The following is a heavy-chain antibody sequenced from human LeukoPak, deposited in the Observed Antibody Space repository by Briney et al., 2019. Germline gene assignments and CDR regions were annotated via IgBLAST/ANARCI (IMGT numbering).Heavy chain of an antibody. CDR3: ARLEAAAGPYHYGMDV. CDR1: GGSLSTYY. D-gene: IGHD6-13*01. V-gene: IGHV4-59*08. Sequence: SETLSLTCTVSGGSLSTYYWSWIRQPPGKGLEWIGYIYNSGSTNYSPSLRSRVTISVDTSKNQFSLKLSSVTAADTAVYYCARLEAAAGPYHYGMDVCGQGTTVTVSS. CDR2: IYNSGST. J-gene: IGHJ6*02.